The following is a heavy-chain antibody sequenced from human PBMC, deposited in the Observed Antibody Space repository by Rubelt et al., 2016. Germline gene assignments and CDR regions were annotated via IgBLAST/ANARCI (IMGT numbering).Heavy chain of an antibody. Sequence: EVQLVESGGALVKPDESLRLSCAASGFTFINAWMNWVRQAPGKGLEWVGRISTETDGGTTDYAAPVQGRFTNSRDNARNTLFLQRNSLRVEDTAVYDCARSSSGYFNWGQGTLVTVSS. J-gene: IGHJ4*02. V-gene: IGHV3-15*07. D-gene: IGHD3-22*01. CDR3: ARSSSGYFN. CDR2: ISTETDGGTT. CDR1: GFTFINAW.